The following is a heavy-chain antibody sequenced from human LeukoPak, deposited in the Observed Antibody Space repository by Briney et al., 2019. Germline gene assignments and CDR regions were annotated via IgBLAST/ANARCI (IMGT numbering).Heavy chain of an antibody. CDR3: AREDSSGWFDY. J-gene: IGHJ4*02. V-gene: IGHV1-18*01. CDR2: ISAYNGNT. D-gene: IGHD6-19*01. CDR1: GYTFTSYG. Sequence: ASVKVPCKASGYTFTSYGISWVRQAPGQGLEWMGWISAYNGNTNYAQKLLGRVTMTTDTSTSTAYMELRSLRSDDTAVYYCAREDSSGWFDYWGQGTLVTVSS.